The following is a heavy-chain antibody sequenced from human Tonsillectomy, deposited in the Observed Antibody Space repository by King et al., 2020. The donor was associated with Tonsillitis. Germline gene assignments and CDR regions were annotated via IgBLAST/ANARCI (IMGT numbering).Heavy chain of an antibody. V-gene: IGHV4-4*02. J-gene: IGHJ5*01. Sequence: QLQESGPGMVKPSGTLSLTFGVSGGAITTSYWWSWVRQPPGKGLEWIGDVFHTGSTNYNPSLESRVTILVDKSKNQFSLKVHAVTAADTAVYYCARGGLGFDSWGQGTLVTVSS. CDR3: ARGGLGFDS. D-gene: IGHD3-16*01. CDR2: VFHTGST. CDR1: GGAITTSYW.